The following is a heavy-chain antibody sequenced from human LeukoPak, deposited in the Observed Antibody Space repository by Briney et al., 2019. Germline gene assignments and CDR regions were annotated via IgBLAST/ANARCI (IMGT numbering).Heavy chain of an antibody. CDR1: GYTFTSYY. Sequence: ASVKVSCKASGYTFTSYYMHWVRQAPGQGLEWMGIINPSGGSASYAQKFQGRVTMTRDMSTSTVYMELSSLRSEDTAVYYCARDDYSNYSTDYWGQGTLVTVSS. CDR3: ARDDYSNYSTDY. V-gene: IGHV1-46*01. J-gene: IGHJ4*02. CDR2: INPSGGSA. D-gene: IGHD4-11*01.